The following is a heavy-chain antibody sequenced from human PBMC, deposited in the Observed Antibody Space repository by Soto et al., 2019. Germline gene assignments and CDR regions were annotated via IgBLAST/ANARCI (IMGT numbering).Heavy chain of an antibody. CDR2: IYYSGST. D-gene: IGHD2-2*01. Sequence: QVQLQESGPGLVKPSDTLSLTCAVSGYSISSSNWWGWIRQPPGKGLEWIGYIYYSGSTYYNPSRKSRVPQSVDTSKNQFSLRLSAVTAVDTAVYYCARSKVRTSCSFLTPCDYYMDVWGKGTTVTVSS. CDR1: GYSISSSNW. CDR3: ARSKVRTSCSFLTPCDYYMDV. V-gene: IGHV4-28*01. J-gene: IGHJ6*03.